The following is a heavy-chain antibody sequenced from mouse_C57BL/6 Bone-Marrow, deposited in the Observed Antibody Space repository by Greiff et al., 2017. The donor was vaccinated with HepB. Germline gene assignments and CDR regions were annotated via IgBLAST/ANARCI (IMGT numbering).Heavy chain of an antibody. J-gene: IGHJ1*03. D-gene: IGHD1-1*01. CDR3: ACPSIYYYGSSYGFDV. V-gene: IGHV1-9*01. CDR2: ILPGSGST. CDR1: GYTFTGYW. Sequence: QVQLKQSGAELMKPGASVKLSCKATGYTFTGYWIEWVKQRPGHGLEWIGEILPGSGSTNYNEKFKGKATFTADTSSNTAYMQLSSLTTEDSAIYYCACPSIYYYGSSYGFDVWGTGTTVTVSS.